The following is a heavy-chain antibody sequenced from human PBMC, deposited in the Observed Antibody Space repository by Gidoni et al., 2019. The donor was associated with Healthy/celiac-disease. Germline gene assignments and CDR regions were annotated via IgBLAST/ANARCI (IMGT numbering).Heavy chain of an antibody. CDR2: ISSSSSYI. CDR1: GFTFSSYS. Sequence: EVQLVESGGGLVKPEGSLRLSCAASGFTFSSYSMNWVRQAPGKGREWVSSISSSSSYIYYADSVKGRFTISRDNAKNSLYLQMNSLRAEDTAVYYCARDKYSGYTGKMMRGRNGMDVWGQGTTVTVSS. V-gene: IGHV3-21*01. D-gene: IGHD5-12*01. CDR3: ARDKYSGYTGKMMRGRNGMDV. J-gene: IGHJ6*02.